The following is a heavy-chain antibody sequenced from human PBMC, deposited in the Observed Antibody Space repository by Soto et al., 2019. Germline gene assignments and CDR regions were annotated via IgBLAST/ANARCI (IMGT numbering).Heavy chain of an antibody. CDR1: GDSISNLDYF. J-gene: IGHJ5*01. CDR3: ARGRYCLTGRCFPNWFDS. Sequence: SETLSLTCSVSGDSISNLDYFWAWIRQPPGQALEYIGYIYKSATTYYNPSFESRVAISVDTSKSQFSLNVTSVTAADTAVYFCARGRYCLTGRCFPNWFDSWGQGALVSVSS. D-gene: IGHD7-27*01. V-gene: IGHV4-30-4*01. CDR2: IYKSATT.